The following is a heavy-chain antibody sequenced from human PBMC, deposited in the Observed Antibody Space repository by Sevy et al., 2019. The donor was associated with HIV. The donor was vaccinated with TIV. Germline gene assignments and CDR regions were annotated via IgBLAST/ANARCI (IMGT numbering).Heavy chain of an antibody. CDR3: VRGSGAY. V-gene: IGHV3-7*03. J-gene: IGHJ4*02. CDR2: IKEDGSDE. D-gene: IGHD3-3*01. CDR1: GFTFSRFW. Sequence: GGSLRLSCTVSGFTFSRFWMSWARQAPGEGLEWVASIKEDGSDEKYVDAVKGRFSIFRDNVNKSLFLQMDNLRGDDTAVYYCVRGSGAYWGRRTRVTVSS.